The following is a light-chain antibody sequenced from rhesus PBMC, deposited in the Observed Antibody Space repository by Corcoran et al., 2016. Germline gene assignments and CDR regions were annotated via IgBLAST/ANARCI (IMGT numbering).Light chain of an antibody. J-gene: IGKJ4*01. CDR3: QQDYSWPLT. CDR1: HFVSTD. V-gene: IGKV3-42*01. Sequence: EIVMTQSPATLSLSPGERATISCRASHFVSTDVAWYKQKPGQAPKHLIYRASTRATGIPGRFSGSGSGTDCILTINSLEPEDVELFYCQQDYSWPLTFGGGTKVELK. CDR2: RAS.